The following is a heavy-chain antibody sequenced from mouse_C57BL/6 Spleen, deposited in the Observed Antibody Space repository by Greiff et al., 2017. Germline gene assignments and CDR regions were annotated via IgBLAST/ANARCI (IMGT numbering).Heavy chain of an antibody. V-gene: IGHV1-85*01. Sequence: QVQLQQSGPELVKPGASVKLSCKASGYTFTSYDINWVKQRPGQGLEWIGWIYPRDGSTKYNEKFKGKATLTVDTSSSTAYMELHSLTSEDSAVLFLARQGTWGFDAMDYWGQGTSVTVSS. CDR1: GYTFTSYD. J-gene: IGHJ4*01. CDR2: IYPRDGST. D-gene: IGHD2-14*01. CDR3: ARQGTWGFDAMDY.